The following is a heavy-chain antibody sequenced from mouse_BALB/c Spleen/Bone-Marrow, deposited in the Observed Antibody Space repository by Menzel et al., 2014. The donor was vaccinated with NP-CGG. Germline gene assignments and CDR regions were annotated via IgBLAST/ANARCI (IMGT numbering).Heavy chain of an antibody. J-gene: IGHJ4*01. D-gene: IGHD2-14*01. Sequence: EVQLQQSGPSLVKPPQTLPLTCSVTGDSITSGYWNWIRKFPGNKLEYMGYISYSGSTYYNPSLKSRISITRDTSKNQYYLQLNSVTTEDTATYYCARCWRAYYRYDAMDYWGQGTSVTVSS. CDR3: ARCWRAYYRYDAMDY. V-gene: IGHV3-8*02. CDR2: ISYSGST. CDR1: GDSITSGY.